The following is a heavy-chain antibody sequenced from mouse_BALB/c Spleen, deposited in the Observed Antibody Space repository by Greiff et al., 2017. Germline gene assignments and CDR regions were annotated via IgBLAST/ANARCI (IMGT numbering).Heavy chain of an antibody. CDR3: ARGVAPHAMDY. D-gene: IGHD1-1*01. V-gene: IGHV5-4*02. CDR2: ISDGGSYT. J-gene: IGHJ4*01. Sequence: EVKLMESGGGLVKPGGSLKLSCAASGFTFSDYYMYWVRQTPEKRLEWVATISDGGSYTYYPDSVKGRFTISRDNAKNNLYLQMSSLKSEDTAMYYCARGVAPHAMDYWGQGTSVTVSS. CDR1: GFTFSDYY.